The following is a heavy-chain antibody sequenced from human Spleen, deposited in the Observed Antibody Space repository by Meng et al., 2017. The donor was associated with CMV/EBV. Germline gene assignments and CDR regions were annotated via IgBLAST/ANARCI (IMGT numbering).Heavy chain of an antibody. Sequence: GESLKISCAASRFTFSNYAMHWVRQAPGKGLEWVALLSYDGRYKYYADSVKGRFTTSRDNAKKSLFLQMNSLRAEDTAVYYCVRDGFHDVSGYWLGYFDYWGQGTLVTVSS. CDR3: VRDGFHDVSGYWLGYFDY. CDR2: LSYDGRYK. J-gene: IGHJ4*02. D-gene: IGHD3-22*01. V-gene: IGHV3-30-3*01. CDR1: RFTFSNYA.